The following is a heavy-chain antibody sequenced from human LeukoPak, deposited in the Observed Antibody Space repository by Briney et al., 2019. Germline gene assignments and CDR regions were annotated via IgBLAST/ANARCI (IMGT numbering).Heavy chain of an antibody. V-gene: IGHV5-51*01. CDR3: ARHGLEQNYYYYGMDG. D-gene: IGHD6-13*01. CDR1: GYHFYTPW. Sequence: GESLKISFRVSGYHFYTPWIGLVRQRPGKDLELIGGIYPEDYAAKCSPSFERHVTISAHKSISTAYLQGSSLKASDTAMYYCARHGLEQNYYYYGMDGWRQ. CDR2: IYPEDYAA. J-gene: IGHJ6*01.